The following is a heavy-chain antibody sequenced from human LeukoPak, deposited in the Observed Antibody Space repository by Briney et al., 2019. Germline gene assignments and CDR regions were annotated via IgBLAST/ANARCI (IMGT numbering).Heavy chain of an antibody. V-gene: IGHV3-21*04. D-gene: IGHD2-8*01. Sequence: GGSLRLSCAASGFTFSSYSMNWVRQAPGKGLEWVSSISSSSSYIYYADSVKGRFTISRDNAKNSLYLQMNSLRAEDTALYYCARVILEYCTNGVCNYYCYMDVWGKGTTVTVSS. CDR3: ARVILEYCTNGVCNYYCYMDV. J-gene: IGHJ6*03. CDR1: GFTFSSYS. CDR2: ISSSSSYI.